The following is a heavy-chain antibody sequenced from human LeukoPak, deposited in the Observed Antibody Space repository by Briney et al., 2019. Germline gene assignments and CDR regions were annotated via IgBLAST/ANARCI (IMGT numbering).Heavy chain of an antibody. CDR2: ISSSSSYI. CDR1: GFTFSSYS. Sequence: GGSLRLSCAASGFTFSSYSMNWVRQAPGKGLEWVSSISSSSSYIYYADSVKGRFTISRDDAKNSLYLQMNSLRAEDTAVYYCARAPALLDFDYWGQGTLVTVSS. J-gene: IGHJ4*02. V-gene: IGHV3-21*01. D-gene: IGHD2-15*01. CDR3: ARAPALLDFDY.